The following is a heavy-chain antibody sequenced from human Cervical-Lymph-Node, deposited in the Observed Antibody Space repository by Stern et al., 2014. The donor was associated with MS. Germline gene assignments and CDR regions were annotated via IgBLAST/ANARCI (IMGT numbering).Heavy chain of an antibody. CDR3: ARAIFGVNTAAMAPDAFDS. Sequence: EVQLVESGGGLNQPGGSLRLSCAAPGFIVSKNYMSWVRQAPGKGLEWVSLIYSDGSTYYAGSVKGRFNISRDSYKNKLFLQMNSLRAEDTAMYYCARAIFGVNTAAMAPDAFDSWGQGTMVTVSS. CDR1: GFIVSKNY. J-gene: IGHJ3*01. CDR2: IYSDGST. V-gene: IGHV3-53*01. D-gene: IGHD3-3*01.